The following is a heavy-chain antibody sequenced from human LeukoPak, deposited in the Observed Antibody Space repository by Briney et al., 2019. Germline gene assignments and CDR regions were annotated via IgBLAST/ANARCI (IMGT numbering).Heavy chain of an antibody. CDR3: AKYDFWSGYYISPFDY. V-gene: IGHV3-23*01. J-gene: IGHJ4*02. CDR2: ISGSGGST. CDR1: GFTFSSYA. D-gene: IGHD3-3*01. Sequence: PEGSLRLSCAASGFTFSSYAMSWVRQAPGKGLEWVSAISGSGGSTYYADSVKGRFTISRDNSKNTLYLQMNSLRAEDTAVYYCAKYDFWSGYYISPFDYWGQGTLVTVSS.